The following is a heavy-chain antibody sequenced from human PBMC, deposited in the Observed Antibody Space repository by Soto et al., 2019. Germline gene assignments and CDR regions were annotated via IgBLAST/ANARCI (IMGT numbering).Heavy chain of an antibody. J-gene: IGHJ6*02. CDR2: IIPIFGTA. D-gene: IGHD5-18*01. CDR1: GGTFSSYA. CDR3: ARRIQLWSDYYYYGMDV. V-gene: IGHV1-69*13. Sequence: ASVKVSCKASGGTFSSYAISWVRQAPGQGLEWMGGIIPIFGTANYAQKFQGRVTITADESTSTAYMELSSLRSEDTAVYYCARRIQLWSDYYYYGMDVWGQGTTVTVSS.